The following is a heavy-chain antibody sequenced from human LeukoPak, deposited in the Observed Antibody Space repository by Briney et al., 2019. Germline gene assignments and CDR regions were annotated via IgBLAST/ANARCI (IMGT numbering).Heavy chain of an antibody. J-gene: IGHJ4*02. CDR3: ATEGGSIVD. V-gene: IGHV1-69*04. CDR2: IIPILGIE. D-gene: IGHD2-15*01. Sequence: GASVKVSCKASGGTFSTYGVTWVRQAPGQGFEWMGRIIPILGIENTAQKFQGRVTITADKSTRSADESTSTVYMELSSLRSDDTAVYYCATEGGSIVDWGQGTLVTVSS. CDR1: GGTFSTYG.